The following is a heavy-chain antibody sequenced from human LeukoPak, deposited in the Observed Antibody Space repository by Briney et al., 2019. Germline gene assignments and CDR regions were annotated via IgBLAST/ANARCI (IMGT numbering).Heavy chain of an antibody. Sequence: ASVKVSCKASGGTFSSYAISWVRQAPGQGLEWMGGIIPIFGTANYAQKFQGRVTITTDESTSTAYMELSSLRSEDTAVYYCARVDRLGYYMDVWDKGTTVTVSS. CDR2: IIPIFGTA. V-gene: IGHV1-69*05. CDR1: GGTFSSYA. J-gene: IGHJ6*03. D-gene: IGHD1-26*01. CDR3: ARVDRLGYYMDV.